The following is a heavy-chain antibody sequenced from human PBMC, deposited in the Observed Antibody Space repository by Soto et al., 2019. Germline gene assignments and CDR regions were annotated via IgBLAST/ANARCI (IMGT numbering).Heavy chain of an antibody. D-gene: IGHD3-10*01. CDR3: AKPICGGYYGSGSYCDAFDI. CDR2: ISYDGSNK. CDR1: GFTFSSYG. J-gene: IGHJ3*02. Sequence: PGGSLRLSCVASGFTFSSYGMHWFRQAPGKGLEWVAVISYDGSNKYYADSVKGRFTISRDNSKNTLYLQMNSLRAEDTAVYYCAKPICGGYYGSGSYCDAFDIWGQGTMVTVSS. V-gene: IGHV3-30*18.